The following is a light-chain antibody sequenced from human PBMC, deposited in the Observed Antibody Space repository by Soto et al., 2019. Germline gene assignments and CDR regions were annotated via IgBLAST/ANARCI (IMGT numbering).Light chain of an antibody. Sequence: DIQMTQSPSSLSASVGDTVTITCRASQSISNDLYWYQQKPGKAPKLLIYAASTLQGGVPSRFSGSGSGTDFTLTISSLQHEDFATYYCQQSYSTPPYTFGQGTRLEIK. CDR1: QSISND. CDR2: AAS. CDR3: QQSYSTPPYT. V-gene: IGKV1-39*01. J-gene: IGKJ2*01.